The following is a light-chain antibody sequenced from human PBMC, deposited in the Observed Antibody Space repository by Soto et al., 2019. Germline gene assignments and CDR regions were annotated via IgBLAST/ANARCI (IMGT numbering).Light chain of an antibody. J-gene: IGKJ2*01. V-gene: IGKV1-5*01. CDR3: QQYNSYSGT. CDR1: QSINRW. CDR2: DAS. Sequence: DIQMTQSPSTLSASVGDRVTITCRARQSINRWLAWYQQKPGKAPKLLIYDASSLESGVPSRFSGSGSGTEFTLNISSLQPDDFATYYCQQYNSYSGTFGQGTKLEIK.